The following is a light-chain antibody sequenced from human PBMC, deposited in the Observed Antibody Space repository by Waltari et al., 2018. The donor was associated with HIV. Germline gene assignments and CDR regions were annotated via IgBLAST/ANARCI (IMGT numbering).Light chain of an antibody. Sequence: DIVMTQSPDSLAVSLGERATINCKSSQSVLFSSNNKNYLAWYQQKPGQPPKLLIYWASTREFGVPDRFSASGSGTDFTLTISSLQAEDVAVYYCQQYYSVPYTFGQGTKLEIK. J-gene: IGKJ2*01. CDR3: QQYYSVPYT. V-gene: IGKV4-1*01. CDR1: QSVLFSSNNKNY. CDR2: WAS.